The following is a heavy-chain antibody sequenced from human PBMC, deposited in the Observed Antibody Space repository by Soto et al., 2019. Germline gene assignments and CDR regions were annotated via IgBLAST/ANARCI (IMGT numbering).Heavy chain of an antibody. D-gene: IGHD3-16*02. J-gene: IGHJ4*02. CDR1: GFTFSSYS. Sequence: GGSLRLSCAASGFTFSSYSMNWVRQAPGKGLEWVSYISSSSSTIYYADSVKGRFTISRDNAKNSLYLQMNSLRVEDTAVYYCARGGEGYDSIWGSYRYIGLDYWGRGTLVTVSS. V-gene: IGHV3-48*01. CDR3: ARGGEGYDSIWGSYRYIGLDY. CDR2: ISSSSSTI.